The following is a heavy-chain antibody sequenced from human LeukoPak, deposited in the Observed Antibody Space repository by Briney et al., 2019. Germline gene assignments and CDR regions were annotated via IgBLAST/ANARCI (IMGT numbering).Heavy chain of an antibody. CDR2: IAPYNGNT. D-gene: IGHD2-2*01. J-gene: IGHJ4*02. Sequence: RASVKVSCKASGYTFTNYGISWVRQTPGQGLEWMGWIAPYNGNTNYAQKLQGRVTMTTDTSTSTAYMELRSLRSDDTAVYYCARGGVTSWVDYWGQGTLVTVSS. V-gene: IGHV1-18*01. CDR1: GYTFTNYG. CDR3: ARGGVTSWVDY.